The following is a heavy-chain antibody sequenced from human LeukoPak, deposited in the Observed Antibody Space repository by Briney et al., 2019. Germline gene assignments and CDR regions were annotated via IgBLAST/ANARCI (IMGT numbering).Heavy chain of an antibody. Sequence: GGSLRLSCAASGFTFSDHYMDWVRQAPGKGLEWVGRIIKKINSYSTEYAASVKVRFTISRDDSKKSVYLQMNSLRSEDTAVYYCATSQGSGYLGYWGQGTLVTVSS. CDR1: GFTFSDHY. J-gene: IGHJ4*02. V-gene: IGHV3-72*01. CDR2: IIKKINSYST. D-gene: IGHD3-22*01. CDR3: ATSQGSGYLGY.